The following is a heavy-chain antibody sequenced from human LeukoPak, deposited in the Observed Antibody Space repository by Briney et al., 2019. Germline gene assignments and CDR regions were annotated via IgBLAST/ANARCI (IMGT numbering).Heavy chain of an antibody. V-gene: IGHV4-4*07. Sequence: SETLSLTCTVSGGSISSYYWSWIRQPAGKGLEWIGRIYTSGSTNYNPSLKSRVTISVDTSKNQFSLKLSSVTAADTAVYYCARDRGAAAGTAPWFDPWGQGTLVTVSS. J-gene: IGHJ5*02. CDR1: GGSISSYY. CDR3: ARDRGAAAGTAPWFDP. D-gene: IGHD6-13*01. CDR2: IYTSGST.